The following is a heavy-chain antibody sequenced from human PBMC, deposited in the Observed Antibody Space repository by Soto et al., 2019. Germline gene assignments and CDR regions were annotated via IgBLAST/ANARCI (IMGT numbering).Heavy chain of an antibody. V-gene: IGHV4-59*01. Sequence: QVQLQESGPGLVKPSETLSLTCTVSGGPMSRYYWSWIRQPPGKGLEWIGYIYYSGHTNHNPSLKSRVTISIDTSKNQFSLKLSSVTAADTAVYYCARGIATTEMDVWGQGTTVTVSS. J-gene: IGHJ6*02. CDR1: GGPMSRYY. CDR2: IYYSGHT. CDR3: ARGIATTEMDV. D-gene: IGHD6-13*01.